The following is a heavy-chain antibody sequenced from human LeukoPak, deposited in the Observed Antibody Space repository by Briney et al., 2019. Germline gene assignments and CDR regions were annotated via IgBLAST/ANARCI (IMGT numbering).Heavy chain of an antibody. CDR1: GYTFTSYG. D-gene: IGHD1-26*01. CDR3: ARGRGGSYYSYYYYYMDV. J-gene: IGHJ6*03. Sequence: ASVKVSCKASGYTFTSYGISWVRQAPGQGLEWMGWISAYNGNTNYAQKFQGRVTMTRNTSISTAYMELSSLRSEDTAVYYCARGRGGSYYSYYYYYMDVWGKGTTVTVSS. V-gene: IGHV1-18*01. CDR2: ISAYNGNT.